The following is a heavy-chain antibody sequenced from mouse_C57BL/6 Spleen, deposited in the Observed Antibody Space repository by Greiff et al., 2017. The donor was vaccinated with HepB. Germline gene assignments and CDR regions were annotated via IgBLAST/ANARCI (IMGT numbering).Heavy chain of an antibody. J-gene: IGHJ3*01. D-gene: IGHD2-3*01. CDR3: ALYDGYYAFAY. V-gene: IGHV1-64*01. CDR1: GYTFTSYW. Sequence: QVQLKQPGAELVKPGASVKLSCKASGYTFTSYWMHWVKQRPGQGLEWIGMIHPNSGSTNYNEKFKSKATLTVDKSSSTAYMQLSSLTSEDSAVYYCALYDGYYAFAYWGQGTLVTVSA. CDR2: IHPNSGST.